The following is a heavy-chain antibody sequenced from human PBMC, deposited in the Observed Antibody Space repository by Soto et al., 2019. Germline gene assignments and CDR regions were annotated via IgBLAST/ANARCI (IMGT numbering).Heavy chain of an antibody. CDR1: GGTFSSYA. V-gene: IGHV1-69*06. CDR2: IIPIFGTA. Sequence: SVKVSCKASGGTFSSYAISWVRQAPGQGLEWMGGIIPIFGTANYAQKFQGRVTITADKSTSTAYMELSSLRSEDTAVYYCARSVGVVPAAKGNWFDPWGQGTLVTVSS. D-gene: IGHD2-2*01. CDR3: ARSVGVVPAAKGNWFDP. J-gene: IGHJ5*02.